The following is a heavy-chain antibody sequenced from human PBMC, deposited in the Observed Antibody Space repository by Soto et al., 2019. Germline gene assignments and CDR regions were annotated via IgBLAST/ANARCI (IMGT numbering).Heavy chain of an antibody. V-gene: IGHV3-43D*04. Sequence: GGSLRLSCAASGFTFDDYAMHWVRQAPGKXLEWVSLISWDGGSTYYADSVKGRFTISRDNSKNSLYLQMNSLRAEDTALYYCAKDIRCSSTSCYTVRIVSGMDVWGQGTTVTVYS. CDR3: AKDIRCSSTSCYTVRIVSGMDV. D-gene: IGHD2-2*02. CDR1: GFTFDDYA. CDR2: ISWDGGST. J-gene: IGHJ6*02.